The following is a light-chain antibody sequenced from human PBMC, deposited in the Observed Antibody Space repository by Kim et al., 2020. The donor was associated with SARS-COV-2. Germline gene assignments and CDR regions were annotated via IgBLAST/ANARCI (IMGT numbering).Light chain of an antibody. V-gene: IGKV2-28*01. CDR1: QSLLHSNGYNY. CDR2: LGS. J-gene: IGKJ4*01. CDR3: MQALQTPGLT. Sequence: DIVMTQSPLSLPVTPGEPASISCRSSQSLLHSNGYNYLDWYLQKPGQSPQLLIYLGSNRASGVPDRFSGSGSGTDFTLKISRVEAEDVGVYYCMQALQTPGLTFGGGTKLEI.